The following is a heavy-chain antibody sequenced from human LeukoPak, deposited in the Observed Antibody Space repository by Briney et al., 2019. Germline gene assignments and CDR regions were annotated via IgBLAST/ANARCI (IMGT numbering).Heavy chain of an antibody. Sequence: PGGSLRLSCAASGFTFSSYSMHWVRQAPGKGLEWVSSIRCNSSYKYYADSVKGRFTISRDNAKNTLYLQMNSLRAEDTAVYYCARCLSDQCGGSACFDYWGQGTLVTVSS. V-gene: IGHV3-21*01. CDR1: GFTFSSYS. CDR3: ARCLSDQCGGSACFDY. CDR2: IRCNSSYK. J-gene: IGHJ4*02. D-gene: IGHD2/OR15-2a*01.